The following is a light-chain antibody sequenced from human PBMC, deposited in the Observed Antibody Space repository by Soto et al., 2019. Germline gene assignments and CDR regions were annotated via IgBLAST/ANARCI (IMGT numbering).Light chain of an antibody. CDR1: SSDIGLYNR. Sequence: QSVLTQPPSVSGSPGQSLTISCSGTSSDIGLYNRVSWYQQSPGTAPKLMIYDVSNRPSGVPDRFSASRSGNTASLTISGLQPEDEADYYCCSYTNDNTYVFGTGTKVTVL. J-gene: IGLJ1*01. V-gene: IGLV2-18*02. CDR2: DVS. CDR3: CSYTNDNTYV.